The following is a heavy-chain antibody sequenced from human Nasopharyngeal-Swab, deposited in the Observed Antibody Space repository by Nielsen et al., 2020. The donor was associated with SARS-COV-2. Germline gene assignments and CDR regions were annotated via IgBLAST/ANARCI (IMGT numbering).Heavy chain of an antibody. V-gene: IGHV3-11*04. J-gene: IGHJ6*03. CDR1: GFTFSDYY. Sequence: GESLKISCAASGFTFSDYYMSWIRQAPGKGLEWVSYISSSSSTIYYADSVKGRFTISRDNAKNSLYLQMNSLRAEDTAVYYCARENYYDSSGKAYYYYMDVWGKGTTVTASS. CDR2: ISSSSSTI. CDR3: ARENYYDSSGKAYYYYMDV. D-gene: IGHD3-22*01.